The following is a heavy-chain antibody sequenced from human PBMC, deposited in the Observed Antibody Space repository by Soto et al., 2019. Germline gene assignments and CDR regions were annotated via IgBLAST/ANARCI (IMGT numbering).Heavy chain of an antibody. J-gene: IGHJ2*01. Sequence: QVQLQESGPGLVKPSQTLSLTCTVSGGSISSGGYYWSWIRQHPGKGLEWIGYIYYRGSTYYNPSLKRRVTISVDTSKNQFSLKLSSVTAADTAVYYCATELMGGWYFDLWGRGTLVTVSS. CDR2: IYYRGST. CDR3: ATELMGGWYFDL. CDR1: GGSISSGGYY. D-gene: IGHD1-26*01. V-gene: IGHV4-31*03.